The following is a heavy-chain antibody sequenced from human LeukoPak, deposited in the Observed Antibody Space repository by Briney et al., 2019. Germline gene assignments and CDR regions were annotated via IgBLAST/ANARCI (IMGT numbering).Heavy chain of an antibody. CDR3: AKDNWVATRGHYGFDS. D-gene: IGHD5-12*01. Sequence: GGSLRLSCAASGFTFDDYAMHWVRQAPGKGLECVSLISGDGGSTYYADSVKGRFTVSRDNSKNSLYLQTNSLRTEDTAFYFCAKDNWVATRGHYGFDSWGQGTLVTVSS. CDR2: ISGDGGST. J-gene: IGHJ4*02. CDR1: GFTFDDYA. V-gene: IGHV3-43*02.